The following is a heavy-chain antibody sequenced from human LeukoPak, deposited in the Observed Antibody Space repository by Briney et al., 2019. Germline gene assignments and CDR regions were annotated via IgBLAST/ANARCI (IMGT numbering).Heavy chain of an antibody. J-gene: IGHJ4*02. D-gene: IGHD3-22*01. Sequence: GGSLRLSCAASGFTFSNAWMSWVRQAPGKGLEWVAFIRYDGSNKYYADSVKGRFTISRDNSKNTLYLQMNSLRAEDTAVYYCARSYYDLNYFDYWGQGTLVTVSS. CDR2: IRYDGSNK. CDR3: ARSYYDLNYFDY. V-gene: IGHV3-30*02. CDR1: GFTFSNAW.